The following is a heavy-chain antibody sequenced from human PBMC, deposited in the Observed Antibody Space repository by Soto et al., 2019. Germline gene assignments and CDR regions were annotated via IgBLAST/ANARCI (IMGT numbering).Heavy chain of an antibody. CDR2: ISGTGGST. J-gene: IGHJ4*02. D-gene: IGHD5-18*01. CDR3: TKGGEYSYTFDY. Sequence: GSLRLSCAASGFIFRSYAMNWVRQAPGKGLEWVSSISGTGGSTYYADSVKGRFTISRDYSKATLSLQMNTLRAEDTAVYYCTKGGEYSYTFDYWAQGTLVTVSS. V-gene: IGHV3-23*01. CDR1: GFIFRSYA.